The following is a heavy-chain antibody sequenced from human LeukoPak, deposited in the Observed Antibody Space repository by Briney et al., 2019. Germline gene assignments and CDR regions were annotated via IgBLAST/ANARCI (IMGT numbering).Heavy chain of an antibody. Sequence: PGGSLRLSCATSGFNFTSHAMTWVRQTPGKGLEWVANIKKDGSEKYYVDSVKGRFTISRDNAKTSLYLQMNSLRAEDTAVYYCARDLSGITGYTYGRGIDYWGQGTLVTVSS. V-gene: IGHV3-7*01. J-gene: IGHJ4*02. CDR2: IKKDGSEK. CDR3: ARDLSGITGYTYGRGIDY. CDR1: GFNFTSHA. D-gene: IGHD5-18*01.